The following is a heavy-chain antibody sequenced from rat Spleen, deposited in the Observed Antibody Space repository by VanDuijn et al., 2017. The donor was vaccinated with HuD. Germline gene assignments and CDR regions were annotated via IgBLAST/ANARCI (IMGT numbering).Heavy chain of an antibody. CDR3: ARPDYGYPFAY. D-gene: IGHD1-7*01. J-gene: IGHJ3*01. CDR1: GFTFSDYN. CDR2: ITYDGSGT. V-gene: IGHV5-7*01. Sequence: EVQLVESGGGLAQPGRSLKLSCAASGFTFSDYNMAWVRQAPKKGLEWVTAITYDGSGTYYRDSVKGRFTISRDDAKSTLYLQMDSLRSEDTATYYCARPDYGYPFAYWGQGTLVTVSS.